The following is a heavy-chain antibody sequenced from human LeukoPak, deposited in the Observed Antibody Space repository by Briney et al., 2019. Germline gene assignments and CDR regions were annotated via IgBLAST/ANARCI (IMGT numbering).Heavy chain of an antibody. CDR2: IYHSGST. CDR1: GGSISSGGYY. Sequence: PSQTLSLTCTVSGGSISSGGYYWSWIRQPPGKGLEWIGYIYHSGSTYYNPSLKSRVTISVDRSKNQFSLKLSSVTAADTAVYYCASGRYSSSLDYWGQGTLVTVSS. CDR3: ASGRYSSSLDY. J-gene: IGHJ4*02. V-gene: IGHV4-30-2*01. D-gene: IGHD6-13*01.